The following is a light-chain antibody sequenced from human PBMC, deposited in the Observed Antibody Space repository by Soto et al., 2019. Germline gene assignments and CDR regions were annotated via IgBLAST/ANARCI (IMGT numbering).Light chain of an antibody. CDR1: SGHSSYI. V-gene: IGLV4-60*02. J-gene: IGLJ2*01. CDR2: LEGSGSY. Sequence: QSVLTQSSSASASLGSSVKPTCTLSSGHSSYIIAWHQQQPGKAPRYLMKLEGSGSYHKGSGVPDRFSGSSTGADRYLTISNLQFEDEADYYCETWDFNTRVFGGGTKVTVL. CDR3: ETWDFNTRV.